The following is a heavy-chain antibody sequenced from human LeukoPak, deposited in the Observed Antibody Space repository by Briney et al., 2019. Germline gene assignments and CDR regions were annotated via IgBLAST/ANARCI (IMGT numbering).Heavy chain of an antibody. CDR3: ATGYSSGWYFYFQH. V-gene: IGHV3-7*01. D-gene: IGHD6-19*01. Sequence: GGSLRLSCAASGFTFTTYWMTWVRQAPGKGLEWVANIKQDGSEKNYVDSVKGRFTISRDNAKNSLSLRMNSLSAEDTAVYYCATGYSSGWYFYFQHWGQGSLVSVSS. CDR2: IKQDGSEK. CDR1: GFTFTTYW. J-gene: IGHJ1*01.